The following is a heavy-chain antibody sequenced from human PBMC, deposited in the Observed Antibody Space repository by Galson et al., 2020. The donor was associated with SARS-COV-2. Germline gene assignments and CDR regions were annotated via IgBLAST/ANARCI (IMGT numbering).Heavy chain of an antibody. CDR3: AREYRLWGRYYFDY. V-gene: IGHV3-66*01. CDR2: IYSGGST. J-gene: IGHJ4*02. D-gene: IGHD3-16*01. Sequence: GESLKISCAASGFTVSSNYMSWVRQAPGKGLEWVSVIYSGGSTYYADSVKGRFTISRDNSKNTLYLQMNSLRAEDTAVYYCAREYRLWGRYYFDYWGQGTLVTVSS. CDR1: GFTVSSNY.